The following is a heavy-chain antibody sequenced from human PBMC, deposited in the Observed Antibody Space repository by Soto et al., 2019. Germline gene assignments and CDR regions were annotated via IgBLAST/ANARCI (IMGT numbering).Heavy chain of an antibody. CDR1: GGSIRSYY. V-gene: IGHV4-59*01. J-gene: IGHJ4*02. Sequence: SETLSLTCTVSGGSIRSYYWSWIRQPPGKRLEWIGYIYNSGSTNYNPSLKSRVTMSVDTSKNQFSLKLSSVTAADTAVYYCARERGVIVNYYFDYWGQGTLVTVSS. CDR3: ARERGVIVNYYFDY. CDR2: IYNSGST. D-gene: IGHD3-16*02.